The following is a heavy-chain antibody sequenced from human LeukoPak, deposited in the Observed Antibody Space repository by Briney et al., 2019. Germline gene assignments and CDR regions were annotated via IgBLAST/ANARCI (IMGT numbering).Heavy chain of an antibody. V-gene: IGHV4-34*01. CDR2: INHSGST. CDR3: ARHLAYSGYPTPFDY. CDR1: GGSFSGYY. D-gene: IGHD5-12*01. J-gene: IGHJ4*02. Sequence: PSETLSLTCAVYGGSFSGYYWSWIRQPPGKGLEWIGEINHSGSTNYNPSLKSRVTISIDTSKNRFSLKLTSVTAADTAVYYCARHLAYSGYPTPFDYWGQGTLVTVSS.